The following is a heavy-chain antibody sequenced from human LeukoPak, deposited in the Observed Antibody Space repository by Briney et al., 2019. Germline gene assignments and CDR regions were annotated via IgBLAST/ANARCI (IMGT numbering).Heavy chain of an antibody. J-gene: IGHJ4*02. CDR3: AREAVAADGGFFDY. Sequence: SETLSLTCIVSGGSISSYYWSWIRQPPGKGLEWIGYIYYSGSTNYNPSLKSRVTISVDTSKNQFSLKLSSVTAADTAVYYCAREAVAADGGFFDYWGQGTLVTVSS. D-gene: IGHD6-19*01. V-gene: IGHV4-59*01. CDR2: IYYSGST. CDR1: GGSISSYY.